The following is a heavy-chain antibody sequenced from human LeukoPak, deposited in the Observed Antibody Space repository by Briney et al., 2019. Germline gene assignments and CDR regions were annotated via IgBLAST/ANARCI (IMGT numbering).Heavy chain of an antibody. J-gene: IGHJ4*02. CDR1: GFIFSTHW. Sequence: GGSLRLSCGVSGFIFSTHWMSWVRQAPGKGPEWVANINQDGSETYYVDSVKGRFTISRDNAQNSLYLTMNSLRAEDTAVYYCARDGVAPGVYFDYWGQGALVTVSS. D-gene: IGHD6-13*01. CDR2: INQDGSET. CDR3: ARDGVAPGVYFDY. V-gene: IGHV3-7*01.